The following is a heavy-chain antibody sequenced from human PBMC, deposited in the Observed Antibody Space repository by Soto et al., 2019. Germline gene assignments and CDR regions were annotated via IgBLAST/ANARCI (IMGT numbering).Heavy chain of an antibody. V-gene: IGHV3-33*01. D-gene: IGHD3-3*01. J-gene: IGHJ4*02. CDR2: IWYDGSNK. CDR3: ARDRVTYYDFWSGGQFDY. Sequence: PGGSLRLSCAASGFTFSSYGMHWVRQAPGKGLEWVAVIWYDGSNKYYADSVKGRFTISRDNSKNTLYLQMNSLRAEDTAVYYCARDRVTYYDFWSGGQFDYWGQGTLVTVSS. CDR1: GFTFSSYG.